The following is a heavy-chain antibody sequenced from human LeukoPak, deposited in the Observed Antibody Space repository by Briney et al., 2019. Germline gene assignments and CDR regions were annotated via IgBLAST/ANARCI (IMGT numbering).Heavy chain of an antibody. J-gene: IGHJ4*02. CDR1: GFTFCNYW. CDR3: TRDVGFYGSGSYYRD. Sequence: GGSLRLSCAASGFTFCNYWMHWVRQGSGKGLVWVPRTSTDGNTTNYADSVKGRFTISRDNAKNTLYLQMSSLTAEDTAVYYCTRDVGFYGSGSYYRDWGQGSLVTVSS. V-gene: IGHV3-74*01. CDR2: TSTDGNTT. D-gene: IGHD3-10*01.